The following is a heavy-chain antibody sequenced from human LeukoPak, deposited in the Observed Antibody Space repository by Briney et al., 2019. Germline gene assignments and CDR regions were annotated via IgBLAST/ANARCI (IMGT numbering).Heavy chain of an antibody. D-gene: IGHD3-22*01. CDR3: ARHYDSSGYFGY. Sequence: ASVKVSCKVSGYTLTELSMHWVRQAPGKGLEWMGGFDLEDGETLYAQKFQGRVTMTEDTSTDTAYMELSSLRSDDTAVYYCARHYDSSGYFGYWGQGTLVTVSS. CDR2: FDLEDGET. CDR1: GYTLTELS. J-gene: IGHJ4*02. V-gene: IGHV1-24*01.